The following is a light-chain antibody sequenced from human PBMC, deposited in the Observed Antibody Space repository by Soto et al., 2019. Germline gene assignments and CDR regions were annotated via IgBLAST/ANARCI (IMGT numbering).Light chain of an antibody. J-gene: IGLJ2*01. V-gene: IGLV3-25*03. CDR3: QSADSSGTYVV. Sequence: SYELTQPPSVSVSPRQTARITCSGDALPKQYACWYQQKAGQAPVLVIYKDSERPSGIPERFSGSSSGTTVTLTISGVQAEDEADYYCQSADSSGTYVVFGGGTKLTVL. CDR1: ALPKQY. CDR2: KDS.